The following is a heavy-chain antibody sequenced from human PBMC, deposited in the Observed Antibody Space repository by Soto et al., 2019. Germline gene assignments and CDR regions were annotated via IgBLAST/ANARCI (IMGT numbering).Heavy chain of an antibody. Sequence: EVQLVPSGAEVKKPGESLKISCKGSGYNFTNYWIGWVRQMPGKGLEWMGIIYTGDSDTIYSPSFQGQVTIAADMSISTAYLQWTSLKASDTAMYYCARRRHYYESTGYFSTSFDYWGQGTLVTVSS. J-gene: IGHJ4*02. D-gene: IGHD3-22*01. V-gene: IGHV5-51*01. CDR2: IYTGDSDT. CDR3: ARRRHYYESTGYFSTSFDY. CDR1: GYNFTNYW.